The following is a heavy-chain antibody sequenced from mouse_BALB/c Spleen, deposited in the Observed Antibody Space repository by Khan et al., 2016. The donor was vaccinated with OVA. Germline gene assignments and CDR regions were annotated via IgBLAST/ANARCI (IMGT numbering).Heavy chain of an antibody. CDR1: GFTFSSYS. Sequence: EVELVESGGDLVKPGGSLRLSCAASGFTFSSYSMSWVRQTPEKRLEWVATITSGGSYTYYPDSVQGRFTISRDNAKKTLFLQMSSLRSEDTAIYYCTRDRNYYGSSFYFDYWGQGTTLTVSS. CDR2: ITSGGSYT. J-gene: IGHJ2*01. V-gene: IGHV5-6-4*01. D-gene: IGHD1-1*01. CDR3: TRDRNYYGSSFYFDY.